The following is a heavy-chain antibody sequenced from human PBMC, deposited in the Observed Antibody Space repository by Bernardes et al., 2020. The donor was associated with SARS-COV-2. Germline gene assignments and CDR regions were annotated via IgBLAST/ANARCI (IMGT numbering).Heavy chain of an antibody. CDR1: GFTFSSYA. D-gene: IGHD3-10*01. J-gene: IGHJ5*02. CDR3: AGYGSGRYKWFDP. V-gene: IGHV3-23*01. Sequence: GGSLRLSCAASGFTFSSYAMTWVRQAPGKGLEWVSTISGSGGSTYYADSVKGRCTISRDNSKNTLYLQMNSLRAEDTAVFYCAGYGSGRYKWFDPWGQGTLVTVS. CDR2: ISGSGGST.